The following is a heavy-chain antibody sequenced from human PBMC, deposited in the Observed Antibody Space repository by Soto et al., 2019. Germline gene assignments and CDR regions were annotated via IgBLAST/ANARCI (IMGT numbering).Heavy chain of an antibody. Sequence: QVQLVQSGAEVKKPGASVRVSCKASGYSFTDYHIHWVRQAPGQGLEWLGRINPKSGGTSTAQKFQGWVTMTRDRSISTVYMELTRLRSDDTAVYFCARGRSTDCSNGVCSFFYNHEMDVWGQGTTVTVSS. D-gene: IGHD2-8*01. V-gene: IGHV1-2*04. CDR1: GYSFTDYH. CDR3: ARGRSTDCSNGVCSFFYNHEMDV. J-gene: IGHJ6*02. CDR2: INPKSGGT.